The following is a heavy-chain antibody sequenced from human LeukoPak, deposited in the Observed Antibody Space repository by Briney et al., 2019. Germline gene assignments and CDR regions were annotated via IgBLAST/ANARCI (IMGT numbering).Heavy chain of an antibody. D-gene: IGHD2-2*01. Sequence: GASVKVSCKASGYTFTGYYMHWVRQAPGQGLEWMGWINPNSGGTNYAQKFQGRVTMTRDTSISTADMELSRLRSDDTAVYYCARDCSSTSCYGYYGMDVWGQGTTVTVSS. CDR2: INPNSGGT. J-gene: IGHJ6*02. V-gene: IGHV1-2*02. CDR3: ARDCSSTSCYGYYGMDV. CDR1: GYTFTGYY.